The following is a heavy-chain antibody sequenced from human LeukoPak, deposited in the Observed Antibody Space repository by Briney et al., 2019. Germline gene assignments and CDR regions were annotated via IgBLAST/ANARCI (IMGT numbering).Heavy chain of an antibody. J-gene: IGHJ4*02. CDR3: ARDPNYYGSGSLDY. CDR1: GYTFTSYG. CDR2: ISAYNGNT. Sequence: GASVKVSCKASGYTFTSYGISWVRQAPGQGLEWMGWISAYNGNTNYAQKLQGRVTMTTDTSTSTAYMELRSLRSDDTAVYYCARDPNYYGSGSLDYWGQGTLVTVSS. D-gene: IGHD3-10*01. V-gene: IGHV1-18*01.